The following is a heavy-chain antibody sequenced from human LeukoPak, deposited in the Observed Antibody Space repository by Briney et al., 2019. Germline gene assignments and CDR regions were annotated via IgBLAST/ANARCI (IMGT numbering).Heavy chain of an antibody. CDR3: ARSVRSHYSHYYGMDV. CDR1: GDGVSSNNVA. J-gene: IGHJ6*04. Sequence: PSQTLSLTCALSGDGVSSNNVAWNWIRQSPSRGLEWLGRTYFRSKWLYDYASSVKSRIIVNADTSTNQFSLQLKSMTPEDTAVYYCARSVRSHYSHYYGMDVWGRGTTVIVSA. V-gene: IGHV6-1*01. CDR2: TYFRSKWLY. D-gene: IGHD2-8*01.